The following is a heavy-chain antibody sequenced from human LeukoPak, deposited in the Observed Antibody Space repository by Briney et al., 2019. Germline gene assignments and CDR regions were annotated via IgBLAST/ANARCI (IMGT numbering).Heavy chain of an antibody. V-gene: IGHV3-23*01. D-gene: IGHD6-19*01. Sequence: GGSLRLSCAASGFTFRNYAMSWVRQAPGKGLEWVSAISGSGGSTYYADSVKGRFTISRDNSKNTLYLQMNSLRAEDTAVYYCAKDWRSGWAYWFDPWGQGTLVTVSS. J-gene: IGHJ5*02. CDR2: ISGSGGST. CDR1: GFTFRNYA. CDR3: AKDWRSGWAYWFDP.